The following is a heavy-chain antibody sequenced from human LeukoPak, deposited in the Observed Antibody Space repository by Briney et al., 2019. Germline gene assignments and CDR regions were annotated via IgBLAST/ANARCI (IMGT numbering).Heavy chain of an antibody. Sequence: TGGSLRLSCAASGFTFSNAWTSWVRQAPGKGLEWVGRIKSKTDGGTTDYAAPVKGRFTISRDDSKNTLYLQMNSLKTEDTAVYYCTTETHYDILTGYYLFDYWGQGTLVTVSS. CDR1: GFTFSNAW. V-gene: IGHV3-15*01. CDR2: IKSKTDGGTT. J-gene: IGHJ4*02. CDR3: TTETHYDILTGYYLFDY. D-gene: IGHD3-9*01.